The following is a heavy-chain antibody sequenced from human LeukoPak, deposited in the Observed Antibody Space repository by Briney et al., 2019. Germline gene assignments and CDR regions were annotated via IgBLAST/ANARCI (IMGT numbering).Heavy chain of an antibody. V-gene: IGHV1-69*06. CDR3: AREETSDAFDI. J-gene: IGHJ3*02. Sequence: SVKVSCKASGGTFSSYAISWVRQAPGQGLEWMGEIIPIFGTANYAQKFQGRVTITADKSTSTAYMELSSLRSEDTAVYYCAREETSDAFDIWGQGTMVTVSS. CDR2: IIPIFGTA. D-gene: IGHD2-2*01. CDR1: GGTFSSYA.